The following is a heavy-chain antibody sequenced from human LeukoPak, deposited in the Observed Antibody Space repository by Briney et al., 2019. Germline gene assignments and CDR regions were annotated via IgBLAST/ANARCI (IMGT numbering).Heavy chain of an antibody. CDR1: GGSISSYY. D-gene: IGHD7-27*01. Sequence: PSETLSLTCTVSGGSISSYYWSWIRRPPGKGLECIGYIYYTGSTNYNPSLKSRVTISVDTSKNQFSLKLSSVTAADTAVYYCARFRTGDAFDIWGQGTMVTVSS. J-gene: IGHJ3*02. CDR3: ARFRTGDAFDI. CDR2: IYYTGST. V-gene: IGHV4-59*08.